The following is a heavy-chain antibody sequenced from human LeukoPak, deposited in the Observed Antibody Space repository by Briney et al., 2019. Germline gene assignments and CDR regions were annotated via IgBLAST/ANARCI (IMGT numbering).Heavy chain of an antibody. CDR2: IYYSGST. V-gene: IGHV4-39*02. CDR3: ARDITMVRGVKGGY. Sequence: PSETLSLTXTVSGGSISSSSYYWGWIRQPPGKGLEWIGSIYYSGSTYYNPSLKSRVTISVDTSKNQFSLKLSSVTAADTAVYYCARDITMVRGVKGGYWGQGTLVTVSS. J-gene: IGHJ4*02. D-gene: IGHD3-10*01. CDR1: GGSISSSSYY.